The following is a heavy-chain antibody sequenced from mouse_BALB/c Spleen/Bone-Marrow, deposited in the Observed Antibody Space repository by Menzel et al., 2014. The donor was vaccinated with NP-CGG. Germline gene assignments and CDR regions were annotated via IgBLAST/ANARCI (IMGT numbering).Heavy chain of an antibody. D-gene: IGHD1-2*01. CDR2: IYPGNVNT. V-gene: IGHV1S56*01. CDR3: ARERGTTAYFDY. Sequence: QVQLKESGPELVKPGASVMISCKASGYTFTSYYIHWVKQRPGQGLEWIGWIYPGNVNTKYNEKFKGKATLTADKSSSTAYMQLSGLTSEDSAVYFCARERGTTAYFDYWGQGTTLTVSS. J-gene: IGHJ2*01. CDR1: GYTFTSYY.